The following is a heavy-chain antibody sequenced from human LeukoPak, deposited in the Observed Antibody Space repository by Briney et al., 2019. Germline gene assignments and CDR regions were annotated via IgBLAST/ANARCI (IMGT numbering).Heavy chain of an antibody. CDR3: AKVTGDYYDTSGAFDY. J-gene: IGHJ4*02. CDR2: IWHDGSND. D-gene: IGHD3-22*01. Sequence: GGSLRLSCAASGFIFSSYGMHWVRQAPGKGLEWVARIWHDGSNDDYADSVKGRFTISRDNSKNTLYLQMNSLRAEDTAIYYCAKVTGDYYDTSGAFDYWGRGTLVTVSS. CDR1: GFIFSSYG. V-gene: IGHV3-33*06.